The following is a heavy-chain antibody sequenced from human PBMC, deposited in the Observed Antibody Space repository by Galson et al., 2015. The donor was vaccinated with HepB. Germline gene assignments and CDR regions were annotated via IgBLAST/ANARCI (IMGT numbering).Heavy chain of an antibody. V-gene: IGHV1-46*01. CDR3: ARDRKIAAAEGGRTPYVSDY. CDR2: INPSGGST. CDR1: GYTFTSYY. Sequence: SVKVSCKASGYTFTSYYMHWVRQAPGQGLEWMGIINPSGGSTSYAQKFQGRVTMTRDTSTSTVYMELSSLRSEDTAVYYCARDRKIAAAEGGRTPYVSDYWGQGTLVTVSS. J-gene: IGHJ4*02. D-gene: IGHD6-13*01.